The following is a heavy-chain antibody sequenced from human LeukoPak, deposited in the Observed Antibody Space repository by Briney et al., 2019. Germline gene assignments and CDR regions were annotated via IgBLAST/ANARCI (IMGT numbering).Heavy chain of an antibody. CDR2: IYTSGST. CDR1: GGSISSYY. CDR3: ARDRSGYSSGGPYYYMDV. V-gene: IGHV4-4*07. J-gene: IGHJ6*03. D-gene: IGHD6-19*01. Sequence: SETLSLTCTVSGGSISSYYWSWIRQPAGKGLEWIGRIYTSGSTNYNPSLKSRVTMSVDTSKNQFSLKLSSVTAADTAVYYCARDRSGYSSGGPYYYMDVWGQGTLVTVSS.